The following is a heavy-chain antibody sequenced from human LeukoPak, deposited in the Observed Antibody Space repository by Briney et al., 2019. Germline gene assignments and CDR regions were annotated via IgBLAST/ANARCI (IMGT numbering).Heavy chain of an antibody. CDR3: AGFYGGNRLGFDY. CDR2: MNQDGSHK. CDR1: GFTFSSYW. V-gene: IGHV3-7*01. J-gene: IGHJ4*02. Sequence: GGSLRLSCAASGFTFSSYWMSWVRQAPGKGLEWVANMNQDGSHKYYVDSVKGRFTISRDNAKNSLYLQMNSLRAEDTAVYYCAGFYGGNRLGFDYWGQGTLVTVSS. D-gene: IGHD4-23*01.